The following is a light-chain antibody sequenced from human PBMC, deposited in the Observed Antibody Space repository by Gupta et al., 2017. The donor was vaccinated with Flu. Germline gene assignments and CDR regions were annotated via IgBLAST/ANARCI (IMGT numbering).Light chain of an antibody. V-gene: IGLV2-14*01. J-gene: IGLJ2*01. CDR3: SSYTSSSTSV. Sequence: QPALTPPASVSASPGQSITISCTGTSSDVGGYNYVSCYQQHPGNAPKLMIYEVSNRPSGVSNRFSGSKSGNTASLTISGLQAEDDADYYCSSYTSSSTSVFGGGTKLTVL. CDR2: EVS. CDR1: SSDVGGYNY.